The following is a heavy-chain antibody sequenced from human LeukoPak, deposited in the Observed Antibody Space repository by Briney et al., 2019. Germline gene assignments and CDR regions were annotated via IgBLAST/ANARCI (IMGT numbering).Heavy chain of an antibody. CDR3: ASEIAYCGGDCSSAFDI. D-gene: IGHD2-21*02. V-gene: IGHV3-30*03. J-gene: IGHJ3*02. CDR1: GFTFSSYG. CDR2: ISYDGSNK. Sequence: GRSLRLSCAASGFTFSSYGMHWVRQAPGKGLEWVAVISYDGSNKYYADSVKGRFTISRDNSKNTLYLQMNSLRAEDTAVYYCASEIAYCGGDCSSAFDIWGQGTMVTVSS.